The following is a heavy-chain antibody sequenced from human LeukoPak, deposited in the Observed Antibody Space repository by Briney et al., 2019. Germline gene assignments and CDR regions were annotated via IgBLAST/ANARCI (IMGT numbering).Heavy chain of an antibody. CDR3: ARDPYYYDSSGNAFDI. D-gene: IGHD3-22*01. Sequence: SETLSLTCTVSGDSISTSNSYWGWIRQPPGKGLEWIGSIYYSGNTYYNASLKSRVTISVDTSKNQFSLKLSSVTAADTAVYYCARDPYYYDSSGNAFDIWGQGTMVTVSS. CDR1: GDSISTSNSY. V-gene: IGHV4-39*07. CDR2: IYYSGNT. J-gene: IGHJ3*02.